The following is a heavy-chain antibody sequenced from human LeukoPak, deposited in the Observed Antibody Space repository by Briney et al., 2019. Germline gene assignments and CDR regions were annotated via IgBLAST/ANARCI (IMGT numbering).Heavy chain of an antibody. CDR3: ATDIRWGAFDI. V-gene: IGHV3-48*01. Sequence: GGSLRLSCAASGFTFSDYSMNWVRQAPGKGLEWVSYISRSSGSIYYADSVKGRFTISRDNAKNSLYLQMNSLRAEDTAVYYCATDIRWGAFDIWGQGTMVTVSS. CDR2: ISRSSGSI. CDR1: GFTFSDYS. D-gene: IGHD3-3*01. J-gene: IGHJ3*02.